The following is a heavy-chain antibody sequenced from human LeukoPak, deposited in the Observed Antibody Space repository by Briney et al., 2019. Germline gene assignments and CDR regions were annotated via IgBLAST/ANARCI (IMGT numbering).Heavy chain of an antibody. V-gene: IGHV1-8*03. CDR2: MNPNSGNT. Sequence: ASVKVPCKAAGYTFTSYDINWVRQATGQGLEWMGWMNPNSGNTGYAQKFQGRVTITRNTSISTAYMELSSLRSEDTAVYYCARANFDWTHYYYYYMDVWGKGTTVTVSS. CDR1: GYTFTSYD. J-gene: IGHJ6*03. CDR3: ARANFDWTHYYYYYMDV. D-gene: IGHD3-9*01.